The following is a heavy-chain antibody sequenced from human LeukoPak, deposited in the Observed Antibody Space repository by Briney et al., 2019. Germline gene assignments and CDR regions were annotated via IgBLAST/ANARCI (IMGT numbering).Heavy chain of an antibody. J-gene: IGHJ4*02. CDR1: GFTFSSYA. V-gene: IGHV3-30*04. CDR2: ISYDGSNK. Sequence: GGSLRLSCAASGFTFSSYAMHWVRQAPGKGLEWVAVISYDGSNKYYADSVKGRFTISRDNSKNTLYLQMNSLRAEDTAVYYCAKDRVVFLAAAGQFDYWGQGTLVTVSS. CDR3: AKDRVVFLAAAGQFDY. D-gene: IGHD6-13*01.